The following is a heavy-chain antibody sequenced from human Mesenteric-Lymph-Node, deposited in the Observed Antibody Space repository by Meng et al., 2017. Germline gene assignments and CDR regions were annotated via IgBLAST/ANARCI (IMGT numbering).Heavy chain of an antibody. CDR1: GFTFSSYS. D-gene: IGHD3-10*01. V-gene: IGHV3-48*04. CDR2: ISSSGSTI. Sequence: GGSLRLSCAASGFTFSSYSMNWVRQAPGKGLEWVSYISSSGSTIYYADSVKGRFTISRDNAKNSLYLQMNSLRAEDTAVYYCAILQAVRGVISMKNWFDPWGQGTLVTVSS. J-gene: IGHJ5*02. CDR3: AILQAVRGVISMKNWFDP.